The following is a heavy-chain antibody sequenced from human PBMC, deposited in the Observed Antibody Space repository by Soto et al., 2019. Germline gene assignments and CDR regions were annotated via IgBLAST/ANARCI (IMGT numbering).Heavy chain of an antibody. CDR1: GFTFSSYG. CDR2: ISYDGSNK. CDR3: AKESRGYSPIEGGWFDP. D-gene: IGHD5-18*01. Sequence: QVQLVESGGGVVQPGRSLRLSCAASGFTFSSYGMHWVRQAPGKGLEWVAVISYDGSNKYYADSVKGRFTISRDNSKNXXYLQMNSLRAEDTAVYYCAKESRGYSPIEGGWFDPWGQGTLVTVSS. J-gene: IGHJ5*02. V-gene: IGHV3-30*18.